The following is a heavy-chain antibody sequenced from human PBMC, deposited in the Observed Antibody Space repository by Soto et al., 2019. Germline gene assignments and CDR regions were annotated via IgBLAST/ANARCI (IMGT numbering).Heavy chain of an antibody. CDR1: GGSISGHY. D-gene: IGHD3-10*01. V-gene: IGHV4-59*11. J-gene: IGHJ4*02. CDR2: IYHSGST. Sequence: SETLSLTCTGSGGSISGHYWSWIRQPPGKGLEWIGYIYHSGSTYYNPSLKSRVTISVDRSKNQFSLKLSSVTAADTAVYYCARGAMVRGVIIRPIDYFDYWGQGTLVTVSS. CDR3: ARGAMVRGVIIRPIDYFDY.